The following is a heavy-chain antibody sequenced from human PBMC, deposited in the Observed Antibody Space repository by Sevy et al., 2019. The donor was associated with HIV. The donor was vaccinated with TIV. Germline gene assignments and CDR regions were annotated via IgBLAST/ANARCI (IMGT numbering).Heavy chain of an antibody. CDR2: IHPDSGGT. D-gene: IGHD3-16*01. V-gene: IGHV1-2*02. Sequence: ASVKVSCKTSGYAFTDYYMHWVRQASGQGLEWMGWIHPDSGGTNYAQKFQGRVTMTRDTSISTAYMEVNSLRSDDTAVYFCARDYGDIWGQGTMVTVSS. CDR1: GYAFTDYY. CDR3: ARDYGDI. J-gene: IGHJ3*02.